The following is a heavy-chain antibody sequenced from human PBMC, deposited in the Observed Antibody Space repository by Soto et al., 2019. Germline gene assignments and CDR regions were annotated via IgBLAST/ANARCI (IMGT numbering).Heavy chain of an antibody. CDR2: IYYSGST. D-gene: IGHD4-17*01. J-gene: IGHJ6*03. CDR3: ASTYGSHYYYMDV. CDR1: GGSISSSSYY. Sequence: SETLSLTCTVSGGSISSSSYYWGWIRQPPGKGLEWIGSIYYSGSTYYNPSLKSRVTISVDTSKNQFSLKLSSVTAADTAVYYCASTYGSHYYYMDVWGKGTTVTVSS. V-gene: IGHV4-39*01.